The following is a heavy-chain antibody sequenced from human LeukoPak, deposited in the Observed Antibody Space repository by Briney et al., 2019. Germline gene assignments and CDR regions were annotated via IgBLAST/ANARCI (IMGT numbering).Heavy chain of an antibody. CDR3: ARGTMVRGVMGDWFDP. D-gene: IGHD3-10*01. CDR2: IIPIFGTA. V-gene: IGHV1-69*13. CDR1: GYTFTSNY. Sequence: SVKVSCKASGYTFTSNYIHRVRQAPGQGLEWMGGIIPIFGTANYAQKFQGRVTITADESTSTAYMELSSLRSEDTAVYYCARGTMVRGVMGDWFDPWGQGTLVTVSS. J-gene: IGHJ5*02.